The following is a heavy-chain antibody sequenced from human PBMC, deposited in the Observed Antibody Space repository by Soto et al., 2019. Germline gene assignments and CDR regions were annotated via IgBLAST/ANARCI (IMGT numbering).Heavy chain of an antibody. Sequence: PGGSLRLSCGASGLPFNTHGMAWVRQAPGKGLEWVSGISGGGDRTQYADGVKGRFTISRDNSKNTVDLQMTSLRAEDTATYYCAKTATYDYVWGDYRYFFDHWGQGTVVTVSS. V-gene: IGHV3-23*01. J-gene: IGHJ4*02. CDR3: AKTATYDYVWGDYRYFFDH. CDR2: ISGGGDRT. D-gene: IGHD3-16*02. CDR1: GLPFNTHG.